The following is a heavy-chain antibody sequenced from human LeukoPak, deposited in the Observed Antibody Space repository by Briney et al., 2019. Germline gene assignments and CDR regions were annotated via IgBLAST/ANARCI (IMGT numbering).Heavy chain of an antibody. CDR2: ISAYNGNT. V-gene: IGHV1-18*01. CDR1: GYTFTSYG. Sequence: ASVKVSCKASGYTFTSYGISWVRQAPGQGLEWMGWISAYNGNTNYAQKLQGRVTMTTDTSTSTAYMELRSLRSDDTAAYYCARDRGIAANSYYMDVWGKGTTVTVSS. J-gene: IGHJ6*03. CDR3: ARDRGIAANSYYMDV. D-gene: IGHD6-13*01.